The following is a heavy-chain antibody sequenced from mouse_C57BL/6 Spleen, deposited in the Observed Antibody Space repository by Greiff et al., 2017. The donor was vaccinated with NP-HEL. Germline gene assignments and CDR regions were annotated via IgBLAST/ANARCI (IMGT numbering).Heavy chain of an antibody. CDR3: AKKGGYGYGEGVYYAMDY. CDR1: GFSLTSYG. V-gene: IGHV2-5*01. J-gene: IGHJ4*01. D-gene: IGHD2-2*01. CDR2: IWRGGST. Sequence: VQLQQSGPGLVQPSQSLSITCTVSGFSLTSYGVHWVRQSPGKGLEWLGVIWRGGSTDYNAAFMSRLSITKDNSKSQVFFKMNSLQADDTAIYYCAKKGGYGYGEGVYYAMDYWGQGTSVTVSS.